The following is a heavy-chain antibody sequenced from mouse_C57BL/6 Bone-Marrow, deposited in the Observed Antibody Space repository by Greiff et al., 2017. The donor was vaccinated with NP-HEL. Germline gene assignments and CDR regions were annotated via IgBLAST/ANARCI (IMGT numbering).Heavy chain of an antibody. Sequence: EVKVVESGGDLVKPGGSLKLSCAASGFTFSSYGMSWVRQTPDKRLEWVATISSGGSYTYYPDSVKGRFTISRDNAKNTPYLQMSSLKSEDTAMYYCARRPLTFYWYFDVWGTGTTVTVSS. CDR2: ISSGGSYT. D-gene: IGHD1-3*01. V-gene: IGHV5-6*02. J-gene: IGHJ1*03. CDR1: GFTFSSYG. CDR3: ARRPLTFYWYFDV.